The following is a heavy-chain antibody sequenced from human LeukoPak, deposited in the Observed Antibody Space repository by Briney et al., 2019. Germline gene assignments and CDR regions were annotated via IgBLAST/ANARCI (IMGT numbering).Heavy chain of an antibody. J-gene: IGHJ4*02. Sequence: GGSLGLSCAASGFTFSSYAMSWVRQAPGKGLEWVSAISGSGGSTYYADSVKGRFTISRDNSKNTLYLQMNGLRAEDTAVYYCAKVLLWFGELPYYFDYWGQGTLVTVSS. V-gene: IGHV3-23*01. D-gene: IGHD3-10*01. CDR1: GFTFSSYA. CDR3: AKVLLWFGELPYYFDY. CDR2: ISGSGGST.